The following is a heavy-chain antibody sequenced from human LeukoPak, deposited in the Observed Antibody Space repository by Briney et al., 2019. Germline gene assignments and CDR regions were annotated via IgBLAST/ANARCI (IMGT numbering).Heavy chain of an antibody. CDR3: ARGEYGSGSYHIDY. D-gene: IGHD3-10*01. J-gene: IGHJ4*02. Sequence: GGSLRLSCAASGFTFRSYAMNWVRQAPGKGLEWVSVISGSGSSTYYADSVKGRFTISRDNAKNSVYLQVNSLRAEDTAVYYCARGEYGSGSYHIDYWGQGTLVTVSS. CDR1: GFTFRSYA. CDR2: ISGSGSST. V-gene: IGHV3-23*01.